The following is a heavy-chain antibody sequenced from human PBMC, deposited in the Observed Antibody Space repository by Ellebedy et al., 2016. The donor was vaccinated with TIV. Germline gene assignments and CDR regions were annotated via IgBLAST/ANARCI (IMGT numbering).Heavy chain of an antibody. CDR1: GGSFDPSY. Sequence: SQTLSLTCAVYGGSFDPSYWSWIRQPPGKGLEWIGEINHSGTTTYSPSLRSRATISLDTSENELSLEVTSVTAADTAMYYCVWGSYYDYWGQGTLVSVSS. CDR3: VWGSYYDY. CDR2: INHSGTT. J-gene: IGHJ4*02. D-gene: IGHD3-16*01. V-gene: IGHV4-34*01.